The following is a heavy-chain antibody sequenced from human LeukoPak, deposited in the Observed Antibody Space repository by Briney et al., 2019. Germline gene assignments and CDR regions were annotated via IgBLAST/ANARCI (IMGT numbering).Heavy chain of an antibody. V-gene: IGHV3-7*01. Sequence: PGGSLRLSCAASGFSFSSYWMNWVRQAPGKGLEWVANIKRDGNEKFYVYSVKGRFTISRDNAKNSLYLQMNSLRAEDTAVYYCAASGLGYYFDYWGQGTLVTVSS. CDR3: AASGLGYYFDY. CDR2: IKRDGNEK. D-gene: IGHD6-13*01. J-gene: IGHJ4*02. CDR1: GFSFSSYW.